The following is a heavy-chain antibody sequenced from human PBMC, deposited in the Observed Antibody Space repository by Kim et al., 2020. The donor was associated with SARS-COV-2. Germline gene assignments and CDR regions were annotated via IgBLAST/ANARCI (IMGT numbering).Heavy chain of an antibody. D-gene: IGHD5-18*01. CDR3: AREGYSYGLLIDY. J-gene: IGHJ4*02. V-gene: IGHV3-21*01. Sequence: YADSVNGRFTISIDNDKNSQYLQMNSLRAEYTAVYYCAREGYSYGLLIDYWRQGTLVTVSS.